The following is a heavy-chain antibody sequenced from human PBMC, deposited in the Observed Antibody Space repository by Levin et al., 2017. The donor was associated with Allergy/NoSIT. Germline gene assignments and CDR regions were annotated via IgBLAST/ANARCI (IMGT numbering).Heavy chain of an antibody. CDR1: GDSVRSKNYY. D-gene: IGHD3-9*01. CDR3: ARCRRVFDTLTGWDFYFDF. CDR2: IYHSGST. Sequence: SQTLSLTCTVSGDSVRSKNYYWSWIRQSPGKGLEWIGNIYHSGSTTYNPSLKSRVTMSVDTSKNQFSLKLNSATAADTAVYYCARCRRVFDTLTGWDFYFDFWGQGTLLTVSS. J-gene: IGHJ4*02. V-gene: IGHV4-61*01.